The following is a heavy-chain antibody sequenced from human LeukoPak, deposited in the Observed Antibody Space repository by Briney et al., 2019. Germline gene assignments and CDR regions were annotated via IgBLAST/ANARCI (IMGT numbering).Heavy chain of an antibody. CDR3: ARGGYYGSGSYYYFDY. CDR1: GFTFSSYA. Sequence: HPGGSLRLSCAASGFTFSSYAMHWVRQAPCKGLEWVAVVSYDGSNKYYADSVKGRFTISRDNSKNTLYLQMNSLRAEDTAVYYCARGGYYGSGSYYYFDYWGQGTLVTVSS. V-gene: IGHV3-30-3*01. J-gene: IGHJ4*02. CDR2: VSYDGSNK. D-gene: IGHD3-10*01.